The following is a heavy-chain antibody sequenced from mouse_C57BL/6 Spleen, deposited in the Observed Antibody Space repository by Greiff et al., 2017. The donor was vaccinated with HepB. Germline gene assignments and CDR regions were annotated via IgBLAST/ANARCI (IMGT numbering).Heavy chain of an antibody. D-gene: IGHD3-2*02. Sequence: VMLVESGPGLVAPSQSLSITCTVSGFSLTSYAISWVRQPPGKGLEWLGVIWTGGGTNYNSALKSRLSISKDNSKSQVFLKMNSLQTDDTARYYCARKTQATYYYAMDYWGQGTSVTVSS. V-gene: IGHV2-9-1*01. CDR1: GFSLTSYA. CDR3: ARKTQATYYYAMDY. J-gene: IGHJ4*01. CDR2: IWTGGGT.